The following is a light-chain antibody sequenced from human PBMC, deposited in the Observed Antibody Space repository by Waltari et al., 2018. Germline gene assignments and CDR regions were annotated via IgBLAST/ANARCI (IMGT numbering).Light chain of an antibody. Sequence: SYVLPQPPSVSVAPGQTARLPCEGNNIRNKAVHLSQPSPGQAPVLVVYDDSARPSGIPERFSGSNSGNTATLTISRVEAGDEADYYCQVWDSGSDRFYVFGAGTKVTVL. V-gene: IGLV3-21*02. J-gene: IGLJ1*01. CDR2: DDS. CDR3: QVWDSGSDRFYV. CDR1: NIRNKA.